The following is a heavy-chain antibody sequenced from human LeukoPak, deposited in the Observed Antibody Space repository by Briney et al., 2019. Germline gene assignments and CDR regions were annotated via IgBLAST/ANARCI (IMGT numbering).Heavy chain of an antibody. J-gene: IGHJ3*02. D-gene: IGHD3-9*01. V-gene: IGHV3-74*01. CDR2: INTDGSTT. Sequence: GGSLRLSCATAGFTFSSHWMHWVRQGPGKGLVWVSRINTDGSTTSYADSVKGRFTISRDNAKNTLYLQMNSLRAEDTAVYYCARAPLTGYYPSYAFYIWGQGTMVTVSS. CDR1: GFTFSSHW. CDR3: ARAPLTGYYPSYAFYI.